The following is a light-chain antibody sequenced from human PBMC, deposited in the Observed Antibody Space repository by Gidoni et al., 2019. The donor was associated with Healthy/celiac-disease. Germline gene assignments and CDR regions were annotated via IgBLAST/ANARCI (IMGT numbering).Light chain of an antibody. Sequence: EIVVTQSPAALSVSPGEKAALSCSASQRVSSNFAWYQQKPGQAPSLLLYGASTRATGIPARFSGSGSGTEFTLTISSLQSEDFAVYYCQQYNNWPPNTFGQGTKLEIK. J-gene: IGKJ2*01. CDR1: QRVSSN. V-gene: IGKV3-15*01. CDR2: GAS. CDR3: QQYNNWPPNT.